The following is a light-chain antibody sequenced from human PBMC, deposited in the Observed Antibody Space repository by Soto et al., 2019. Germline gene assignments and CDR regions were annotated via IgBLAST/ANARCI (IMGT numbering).Light chain of an antibody. V-gene: IGKV3-15*01. CDR3: QQYNNWPPRT. CDR1: QCISNG. CDR2: GAS. Sequence: EIVMTQSPASLSVSPGVTATLSCRARQCISNGLAWYQQKPGQAPRLLISGASTRATGIPARFSGSGSGTEFTLTISSLQSEDSALYYCQQYNNWPPRTFGQGTKLEIK. J-gene: IGKJ2*01.